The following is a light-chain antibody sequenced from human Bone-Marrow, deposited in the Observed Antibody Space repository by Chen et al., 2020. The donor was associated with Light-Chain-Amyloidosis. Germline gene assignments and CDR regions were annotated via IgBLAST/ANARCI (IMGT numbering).Light chain of an antibody. CDR2: WAS. CDR1: RTLLSISNNKNH. CDR3: QQYYSTPT. J-gene: IGKJ5*01. V-gene: IGKV4-1*01. Sequence: IEMTQSPDSLGVSLGERATINCKSNRTLLSISNNKNHLAWYRQRPGQPPELLISWASSRTSGVPDRFSGSGSGTEFTLTITDLQPEDVAVYHCQQYYSTPTFGQGTRLDIK.